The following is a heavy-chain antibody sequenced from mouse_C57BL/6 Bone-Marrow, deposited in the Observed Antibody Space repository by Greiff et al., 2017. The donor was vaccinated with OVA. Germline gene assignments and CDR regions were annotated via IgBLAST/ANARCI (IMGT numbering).Heavy chain of an antibody. Sequence: VKLMESGPGLVQPSQSLSITCTVSGFSLTSYGVHWVRQSPGKGLEWLGVIWRGGSTDYNAAFMSRMSITKDNSKSQVFFKMNSLQADDTAIYYCAKRGYYGRSYYFDYWGQGTTLTVSS. J-gene: IGHJ2*01. V-gene: IGHV2-5*01. CDR3: AKRGYYGRSYYFDY. D-gene: IGHD1-1*01. CDR2: IWRGGST. CDR1: GFSLTSYG.